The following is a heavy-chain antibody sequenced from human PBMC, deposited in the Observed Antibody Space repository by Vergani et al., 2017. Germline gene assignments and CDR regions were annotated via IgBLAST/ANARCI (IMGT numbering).Heavy chain of an antibody. J-gene: IGHJ5*02. CDR3: ARRRSAAPWYWFDP. Sequence: EVQLLESGGGLVQPGGSLRLSCAASGFTFSSYAMSWVRQAPGKGLEWVSAISGSGGSTYYADSVKGRFTISRDNSKNTLYLKMNSLRAEDTAVYYCARRRSAAPWYWFDPWGQGTLVTVSS. D-gene: IGHD6-6*01. V-gene: IGHV3-23*01. CDR1: GFTFSSYA. CDR2: ISGSGGST.